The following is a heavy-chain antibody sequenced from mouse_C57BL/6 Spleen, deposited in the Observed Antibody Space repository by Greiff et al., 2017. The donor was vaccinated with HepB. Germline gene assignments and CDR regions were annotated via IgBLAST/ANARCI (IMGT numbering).Heavy chain of an antibody. CDR2: IDPSDSYT. CDR3: ARRELGLYYFDY. V-gene: IGHV1-69*01. Sequence: QVQLQQPGPELVMPGASVKLSCKASGYTFTSYWMHWVKQRPGQGLEWIGEIDPSDSYTNYNQKFKGKSTLTVDKSSSTAYMQLSSLTSEDSAVYYCARRELGLYYFDYWGQGTTLTVSS. CDR1: GYTFTSYW. D-gene: IGHD4-1*01. J-gene: IGHJ2*01.